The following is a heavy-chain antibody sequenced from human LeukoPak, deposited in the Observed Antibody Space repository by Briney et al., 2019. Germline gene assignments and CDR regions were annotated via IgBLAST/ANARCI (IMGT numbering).Heavy chain of an antibody. CDR2: ISYDGSNK. Sequence: GRSLRLSCAASGFTFSSYAMHWVRQAPGKGLEWVAVISYDGSNKYYADSVKGRFTISRDNSKNTLYLQMNSLRAEDTAVYYCAKDSEQWLGRTDAFDIWGQGTMVTVSS. V-gene: IGHV3-30-3*01. CDR1: GFTFSSYA. CDR3: AKDSEQWLGRTDAFDI. D-gene: IGHD6-19*01. J-gene: IGHJ3*02.